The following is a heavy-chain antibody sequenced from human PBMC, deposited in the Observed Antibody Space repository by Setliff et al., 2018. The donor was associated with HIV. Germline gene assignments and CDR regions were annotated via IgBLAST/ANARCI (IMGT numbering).Heavy chain of an antibody. Sequence: SETLSLTCSVSGDSISRYYWSWIRQPPGKGLEWIGYINYSGNTNYNSFLKSRVTISEDTSKKQVSLRLRFVTAADTAVYYCARGNTISEVVTTNWLDPWGQGTLVTVSS. D-gene: IGHD3-3*01. V-gene: IGHV4-59*01. CDR1: GDSISRYY. CDR3: ARGNTISEVVTTNWLDP. J-gene: IGHJ5*02. CDR2: INYSGNT.